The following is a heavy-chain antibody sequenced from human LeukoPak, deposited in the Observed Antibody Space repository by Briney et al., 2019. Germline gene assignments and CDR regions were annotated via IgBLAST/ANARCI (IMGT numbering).Heavy chain of an antibody. D-gene: IGHD4-23*01. CDR1: GFTVSSNF. J-gene: IGHJ4*02. CDR2: LFSGGTT. Sequence: GGSLRLSCSVSGFTVSSNFMMWVRQAPGKGLKWGSVLFSGGTTYYADSVKSRFTISRDKSKNTLFLQMDSLRVEATAVYYCVRGTTVATLYSFDYWGQGTLVTVSS. CDR3: VRGTTVATLYSFDY. V-gene: IGHV3-53*01.